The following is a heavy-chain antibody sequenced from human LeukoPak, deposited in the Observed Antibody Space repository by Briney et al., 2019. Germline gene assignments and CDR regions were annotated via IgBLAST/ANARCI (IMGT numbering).Heavy chain of an antibody. CDR1: GFTLSTYG. V-gene: IGHV3-21*06. D-gene: IGHD2/OR15-2a*01. CDR2: IGGNSVHV. CDR3: AREGFLDY. J-gene: IGHJ4*02. Sequence: GGSLRLSCVASGFTLSTYGMSWVRQAPGKGLEWVSTIGGNSVHVYYADSVKGRFSISRDNAENSLYLQMNSLRAEDTAVYYCAREGFLDYWGQGTLVTVSS.